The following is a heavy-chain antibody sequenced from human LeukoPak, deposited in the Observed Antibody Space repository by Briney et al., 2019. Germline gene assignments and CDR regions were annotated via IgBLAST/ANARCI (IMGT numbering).Heavy chain of an antibody. V-gene: IGHV3-21*04. D-gene: IGHD2-2*01. J-gene: IGHJ4*02. CDR3: ARLVVPADYFDY. Sequence: GGSLRLSCAASGFTFSSYSMNWVRQAPGKGLEWVSSISSSSSYIYYADSVKGRFTISRDNSKNTLYLQMNSLRAEDTAVYYCARLVVPADYFDYWGQGTLVTVSS. CDR1: GFTFSSYS. CDR2: ISSSSSYI.